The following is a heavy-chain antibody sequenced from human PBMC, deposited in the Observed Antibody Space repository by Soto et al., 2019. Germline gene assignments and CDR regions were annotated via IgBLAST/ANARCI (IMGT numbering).Heavy chain of an antibody. J-gene: IGHJ4*02. CDR3: ARDQPGYSYGYGLGY. D-gene: IGHD5-18*01. CDR1: GFIFRDWF. CDR2: ISKDSGRAT. Sequence: PGGSLRLSCAASGFIFRDWFMSWIRQAPGKGLEWISYISKDSGRATRYADSVKGRFTISRDNAKNSLYLQMNSLRAEDTAVYYCARDQPGYSYGYGLGYWGQGTLVTVSS. V-gene: IGHV3-11*04.